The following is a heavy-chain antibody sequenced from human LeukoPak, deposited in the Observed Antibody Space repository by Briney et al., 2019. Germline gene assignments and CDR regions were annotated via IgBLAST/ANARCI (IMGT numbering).Heavy chain of an antibody. CDR3: AKLLVLGVIIGYFDY. J-gene: IGHJ4*02. CDR1: GFTFSSYA. V-gene: IGHV3-23*01. Sequence: GGSLRLSCAASGFTFSSYAMSWVRQAPGKGLEWVSAISGSGGSTYYADSVKGRFTISRDNSKNTLYLQMNSLRAEDTAVYYCAKLLVLGVIIGYFDYWGQGTLVTVSS. D-gene: IGHD3-10*01. CDR2: ISGSGGST.